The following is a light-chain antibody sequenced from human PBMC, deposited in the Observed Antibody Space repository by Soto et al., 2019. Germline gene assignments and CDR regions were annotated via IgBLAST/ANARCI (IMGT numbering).Light chain of an antibody. CDR3: QSYDISLSVSVV. J-gene: IGLJ2*01. CDR1: SSNIGAGYD. CDR2: GNT. Sequence: QSVLTRPPSVSGALGQRVTIACTGSSSNIGAGYDVQWYQQLPGAAPRLLIFGNTNRPSGVPDRFSGSRSGTSASLAISGLQAEDEADYYCQSYDISLSVSVVFGGGTKLTVL. V-gene: IGLV1-40*01.